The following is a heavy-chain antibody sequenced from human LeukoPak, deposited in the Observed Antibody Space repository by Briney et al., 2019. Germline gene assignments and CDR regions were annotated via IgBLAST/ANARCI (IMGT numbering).Heavy chain of an antibody. CDR1: GYTFTSYY. CDR3: ARDQGYPYSSGPFDY. J-gene: IGHJ4*02. D-gene: IGHD6-19*01. Sequence: GASVKVSCKASGYTFTSYYMHWVRQAPGQGLEWMGIIDPSGGSTSYAQKFQGRVTMTRDMSTSTVYMELSSLRSEDTAVYYCARDQGYPYSSGPFDYWGQGTLVTVSS. CDR2: IDPSGGST. V-gene: IGHV1-46*01.